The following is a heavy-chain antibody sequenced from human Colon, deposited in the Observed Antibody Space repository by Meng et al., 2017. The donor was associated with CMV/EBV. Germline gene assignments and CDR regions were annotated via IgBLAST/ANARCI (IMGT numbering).Heavy chain of an antibody. Sequence: GESLKISCVASGFSFSAFNMNWVRQAPGKGLEWVASISSTSSYIYYADSLKGRFTISRDNAKNSLYLQMNSLRAEDTAVYYCANQQAGNYYYGMEFWGQGTTVTVSS. CDR2: ISSTSSYI. J-gene: IGHJ6*02. CDR3: ANQQAGNYYYGMEF. CDR1: GFSFSAFN. V-gene: IGHV3-21*01.